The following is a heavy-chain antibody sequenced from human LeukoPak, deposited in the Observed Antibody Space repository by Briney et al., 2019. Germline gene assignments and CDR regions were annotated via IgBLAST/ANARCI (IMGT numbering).Heavy chain of an antibody. J-gene: IGHJ4*02. Sequence: ASVKVSCKASGYTFTSYAMHWVRQAPGQRLEWMGWSNAGNGNTKYSQEFQGRVTMTRDTSISTAYMELSRLRSDDTAVYYCARVRIDYYDSRVRELDYWGQGTQVTVSS. V-gene: IGHV1-3*02. CDR3: ARVRIDYYDSRVRELDY. D-gene: IGHD3-22*01. CDR2: SNAGNGNT. CDR1: GYTFTSYA.